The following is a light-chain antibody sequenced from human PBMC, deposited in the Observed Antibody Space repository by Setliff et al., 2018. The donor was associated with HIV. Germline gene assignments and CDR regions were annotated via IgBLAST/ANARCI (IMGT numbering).Light chain of an antibody. CDR1: SSDIGTYNF. Sequence: QSALTQPASVSGSPGQSITISCTGSSSDIGTYNFVSWYQQYPGKAPEVVIYEVSIRPSGISTRFSGSKSGNTASLTISGLQPADDADYYCASYTTSSAPLVFGSGTKVTVL. V-gene: IGLV2-14*01. J-gene: IGLJ1*01. CDR3: ASYTTSSAPLV. CDR2: EVS.